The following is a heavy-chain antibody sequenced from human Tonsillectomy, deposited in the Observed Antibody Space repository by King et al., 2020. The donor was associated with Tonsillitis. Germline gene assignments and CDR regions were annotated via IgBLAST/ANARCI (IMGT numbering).Heavy chain of an antibody. CDR3: ARDAPYGDYANYYYYGMDV. CDR1: GFTFSSYS. CDR2: ISSSSSTI. V-gene: IGHV3-48*01. J-gene: IGHJ6*02. Sequence: VQLVESGGGLVQPGGSLRLSCAASGFTFSSYSMNWVRQAPGKGLEWVSYISSSSSTIYYADSVKGRFTISRANAKNSLYLQMNSLRAEDTAVYYCARDAPYGDYANYYYYGMDVWGQGTTVTVSS. D-gene: IGHD4-17*01.